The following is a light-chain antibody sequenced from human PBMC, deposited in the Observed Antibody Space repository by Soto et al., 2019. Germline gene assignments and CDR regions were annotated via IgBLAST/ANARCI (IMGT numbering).Light chain of an antibody. Sequence: EVVMTQSPATLSVSPGERVTLSCRASQSVSSNLAWYQQKPGQAPSLLIYGASTRATGIPARFSDSGSGTEFTLTISSLQSEDFAVYYCQQYNNWPPMYTFGQGTKLEI. V-gene: IGKV3-15*01. CDR3: QQYNNWPPMYT. CDR2: GAS. J-gene: IGKJ2*01. CDR1: QSVSSN.